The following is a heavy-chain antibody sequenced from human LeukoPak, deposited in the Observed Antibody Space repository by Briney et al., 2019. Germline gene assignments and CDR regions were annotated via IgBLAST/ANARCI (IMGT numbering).Heavy chain of an antibody. CDR1: GFTFSSYA. CDR3: AKHDSSGYPDY. V-gene: IGHV3-23*01. J-gene: IGHJ4*02. Sequence: GGSLRLSCAVSGFTFSSYAMNWVRQAPGKGLEWVSAISGSGGSTYYADSVKGRFTISRDNSKNTLCLQMSSLRAEDTAVHYCAKHDSSGYPDYWGQGTLVTVSS. CDR2: ISGSGGST. D-gene: IGHD3-22*01.